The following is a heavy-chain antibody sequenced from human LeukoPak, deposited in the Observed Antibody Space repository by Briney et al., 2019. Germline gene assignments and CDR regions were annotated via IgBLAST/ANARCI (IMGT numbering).Heavy chain of an antibody. CDR3: AKDRMRWLQWAGGAFDI. V-gene: IGHV3-23*01. CDR1: GFTFSSYA. Sequence: GGSLRLSCAASGFTFSSYAMSWVRQAPGKGLEWVSAISGSGGSTYYADSVKGRFTISRDNSKNTLYLQMNSLRAEDTAVYYCAKDRMRWLQWAGGAFDIWGQGTMVTVSS. D-gene: IGHD5-24*01. J-gene: IGHJ3*02. CDR2: ISGSGGST.